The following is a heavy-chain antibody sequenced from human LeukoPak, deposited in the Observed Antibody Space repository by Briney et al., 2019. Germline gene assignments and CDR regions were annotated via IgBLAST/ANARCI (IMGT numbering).Heavy chain of an antibody. CDR1: GFTFSDYS. D-gene: IGHD3-10*01. CDR2: ISRRSRHV. J-gene: IGHJ1*01. CDR3: VRDLLGSGSTTAYLYH. V-gene: IGHV3-21*01. Sequence: KAGGSLRLSCAASGFTFSDYSMNWVRQAPGKGLEWVSSISRRSRHVYYAGSVKGRFTISRDDARNSLYLQMNSLRDEDMAVYFCVRDLLGSGSTTAYLYHWGQGTLVTVSS.